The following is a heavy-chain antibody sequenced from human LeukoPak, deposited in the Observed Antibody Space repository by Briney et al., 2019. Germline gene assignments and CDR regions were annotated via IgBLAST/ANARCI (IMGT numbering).Heavy chain of an antibody. Sequence: GGSLRLSCAGSGFTFSSYAMHWVRQAPGKELEWVAVISYDGSNKYYADSVKGRFTISRDNAKNSLFLQMNSLRAEDTAVYYCARDLAAVGMVVWGQSTTVTVSS. CDR2: ISYDGSNK. J-gene: IGHJ6*02. D-gene: IGHD6-25*01. CDR1: GFTFSSYA. CDR3: ARDLAAVGMVV. V-gene: IGHV3-30-3*01.